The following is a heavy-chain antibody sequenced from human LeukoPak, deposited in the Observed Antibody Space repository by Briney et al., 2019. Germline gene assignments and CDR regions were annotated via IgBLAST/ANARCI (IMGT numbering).Heavy chain of an antibody. CDR3: ARVTSGGFDY. CDR1: GGSISSYY. CDR2: IYYSGST. D-gene: IGHD3-10*01. V-gene: IGHV4-59*01. Sequence: SETLSLTCTVSGGSISSYYWSWIRQPPGKGLEWIGYIYYSGSTNYNPSLKSRVTISVDTSKNQFSLKLSSVTAADTAVYYYARVTSGGFDYWGQGTLVTVSS. J-gene: IGHJ4*02.